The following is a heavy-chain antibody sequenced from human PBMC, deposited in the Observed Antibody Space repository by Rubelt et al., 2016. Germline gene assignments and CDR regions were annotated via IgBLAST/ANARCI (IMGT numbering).Heavy chain of an antibody. CDR1: GFTFSSYW. Sequence: GQPGGSLRLSCAASGFTFSSYWMSWVRQAPGKGLEWVANIKQDGSEKYYVDSVKGRFTISRDNAKNSLYLQMNSLRAEDTAVYYCARDHSIAAAGTVYFQHWGQGTLVTVSS. J-gene: IGHJ1*01. CDR2: IKQDGSEK. V-gene: IGHV3-7*01. D-gene: IGHD6-13*01. CDR3: ARDHSIAAAGTVYFQH.